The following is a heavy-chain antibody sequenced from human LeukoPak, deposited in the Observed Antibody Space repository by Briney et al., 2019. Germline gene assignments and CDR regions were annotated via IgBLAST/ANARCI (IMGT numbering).Heavy chain of an antibody. CDR3: AKDFIRGSIGYFDY. CDR1: GFTFSSYA. D-gene: IGHD3-10*01. V-gene: IGHV3-23*01. CDR2: ISGSGVST. Sequence: PGGSLTLSCAASGFTFSSYAMNWVRQAPGKGLEWVSGISGSGVSTYSADSVKGRFTISRDNSKNTLYLQMNSLRAEDTAVYYCAKDFIRGSIGYFDYWGQGTLVTVSS. J-gene: IGHJ4*02.